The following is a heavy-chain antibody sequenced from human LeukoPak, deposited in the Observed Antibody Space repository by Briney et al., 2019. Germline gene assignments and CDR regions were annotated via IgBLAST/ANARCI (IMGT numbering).Heavy chain of an antibody. D-gene: IGHD4/OR15-4a*01. J-gene: IGHJ4*02. CDR2: IRQDGSEQ. V-gene: IGHV3-7*01. Sequence: PGGSLRLSCAASGFTFPTYWMNWVRQAPGKGLEWVAIIRQDGSEQYYVDSVKGRFTISRDNAKKSMFLEMNSLRAEDTAVYYCARDIRPRTLNGWGQGTLVTVSS. CDR3: ARDIRPRTLNG. CDR1: GFTFPTYW.